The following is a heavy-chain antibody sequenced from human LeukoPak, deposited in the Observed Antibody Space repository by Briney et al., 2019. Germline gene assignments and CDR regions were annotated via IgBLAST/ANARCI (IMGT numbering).Heavy chain of an antibody. V-gene: IGHV1-2*02. Sequence: ASVKVSCKASGYTFTGYYMHWVRQAPGQGLEWMAWINPNSGDTNFAQKFQGRVTMTRDTSISTVYMELSRLRSDDTTVFFCARGYYDSSDFEYFQHWGQGTLVTVSS. D-gene: IGHD3-22*01. CDR2: INPNSGDT. CDR3: ARGYYDSSDFEYFQH. CDR1: GYTFTGYY. J-gene: IGHJ1*01.